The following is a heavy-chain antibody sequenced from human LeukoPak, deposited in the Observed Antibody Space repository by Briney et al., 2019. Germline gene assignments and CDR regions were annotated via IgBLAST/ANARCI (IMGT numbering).Heavy chain of an antibody. CDR1: GFTFSSYW. Sequence: PGGSLRLSCGASGFTFSSYWMHWVRQAPGKGLVWVSGINSDGGTTTYADSVKGRFTISRDNAKNTLYLQMNNLRAEDTAVYYCATDYYVSGSYYRLFYWGQGTLVTVSS. D-gene: IGHD3-10*01. CDR3: ATDYYVSGSYYRLFY. CDR2: INSDGGTT. J-gene: IGHJ4*02. V-gene: IGHV3-74*01.